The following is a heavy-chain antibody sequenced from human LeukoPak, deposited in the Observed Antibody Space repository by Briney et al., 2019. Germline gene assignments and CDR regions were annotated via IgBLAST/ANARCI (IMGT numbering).Heavy chain of an antibody. J-gene: IGHJ4*02. Sequence: SETLSLACTVSGGSISSGDYYWSWIRQPPGKGLEWIGYIYYSGSTYYNPSLKSRVTISVDTSKNQFSLKLSSVTAADTAVYYCASSLGDPRGLDYWGQGTLVTVSS. V-gene: IGHV4-30-4*01. CDR1: GGSISSGDYY. CDR3: ASSLGDPRGLDY. D-gene: IGHD4-17*01. CDR2: IYYSGST.